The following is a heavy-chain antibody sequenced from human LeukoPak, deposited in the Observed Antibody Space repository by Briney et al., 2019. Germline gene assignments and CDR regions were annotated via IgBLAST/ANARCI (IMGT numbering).Heavy chain of an antibody. CDR1: DGSISTND. D-gene: IGHD1-26*01. V-gene: IGHV4-59*01. CDR2: TNYSGST. Sequence: PSETLSPPFSVPDGSISTNDWSWIPQPPGKALEGMGSTNYSGSTNYNPSLKSPVHISVDTSKNQFSLKLSSVTAADTAVYYCARVEAWPDVDRGGSYYYYYYYMDVWGKGTTVTVSS. J-gene: IGHJ6*03. CDR3: ARVEAWPDVDRGGSYYYYYYYMDV.